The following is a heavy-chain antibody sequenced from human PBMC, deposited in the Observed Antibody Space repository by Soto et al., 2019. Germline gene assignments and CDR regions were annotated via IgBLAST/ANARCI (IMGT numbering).Heavy chain of an antibody. V-gene: IGHV4-39*01. CDR3: ARQLSPGIVVVITNWFDP. Sequence: SETLSLTCTVSGGSISSSGYYWGWIRQPPGKGLEWIGSIYYSGSTYYNPSLKSRVTISVDTSKNQFSLKLSSVTAADTAVYYCARQLSPGIVVVITNWFDPWGQGTLVTVSS. CDR2: IYYSGST. J-gene: IGHJ5*02. CDR1: GGSISSSGYY. D-gene: IGHD3-22*01.